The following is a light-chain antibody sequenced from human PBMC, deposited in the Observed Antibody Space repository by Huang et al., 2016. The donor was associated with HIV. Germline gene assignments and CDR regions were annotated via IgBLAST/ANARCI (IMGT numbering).Light chain of an antibody. Sequence: EVVLTQSPGTLSLSPGERATLSCRASQIIGNTYLAWYKQKPGQAPRLLIYAASTRATDIPDRFSGRGSGTDFALTISRLEPEDFAIYYCQQLRTFGQGTKLEIK. V-gene: IGKV3-20*01. CDR2: AAS. J-gene: IGKJ2*01. CDR3: QQLRT. CDR1: QIIGNTY.